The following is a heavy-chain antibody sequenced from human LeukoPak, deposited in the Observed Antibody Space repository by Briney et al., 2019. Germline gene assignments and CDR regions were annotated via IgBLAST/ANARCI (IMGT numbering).Heavy chain of an antibody. CDR3: ARDAGRSAN. CDR2: ISSSSYI. V-gene: IGHV3-21*01. CDR1: GFTFSSYG. J-gene: IGHJ4*02. Sequence: GGSLRLSCAASGFTFSSYGMSWVRQAPGKGLEWVSSISSSSYIYYADSVKGRFTISRDNAKNSLYLQMNSLRAEDTAVYYCARDAGRSANWGQGTLVTVSS. D-gene: IGHD6-13*01.